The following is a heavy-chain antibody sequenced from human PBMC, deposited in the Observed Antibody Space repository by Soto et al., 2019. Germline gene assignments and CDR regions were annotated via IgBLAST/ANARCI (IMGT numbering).Heavy chain of an antibody. CDR1: GFTFSSYV. CDR3: AKGDSSGWYSNFDY. V-gene: IGHV3-30*18. D-gene: IGHD6-19*01. J-gene: IGHJ4*02. CDR2: ISYDGGDK. Sequence: PGGSLRRSCAASGFTFSSYVMHWVRQAPGKGLEWVAVISYDGGDKYYADSVKGRFTISRDNSKNRLYLQMNSLRAEDTAVYYCAKGDSSGWYSNFDYWGQGTLVTVSS.